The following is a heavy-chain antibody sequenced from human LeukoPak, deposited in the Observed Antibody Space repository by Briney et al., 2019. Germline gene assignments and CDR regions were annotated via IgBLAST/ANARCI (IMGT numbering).Heavy chain of an antibody. CDR2: FDPEDGET. Sequence: ASVKVSCKVSGYTLTELSMHWVRQAPGKGLEWMGGFDPEDGETIYAQKFQGRVTMTEDTSTDTAYMELSSLRSEDTAVYYCATDSSSGWLPAFYYWGQGTLVTVSS. V-gene: IGHV1-24*01. CDR1: GYTLTELS. J-gene: IGHJ4*02. CDR3: ATDSSSGWLPAFYY. D-gene: IGHD6-19*01.